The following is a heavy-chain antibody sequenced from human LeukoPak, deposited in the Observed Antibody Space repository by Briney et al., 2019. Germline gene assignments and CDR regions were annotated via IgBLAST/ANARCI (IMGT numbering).Heavy chain of an antibody. CDR1: SGSINSGSSF. J-gene: IGHJ4*02. D-gene: IGHD2-21*01. CDR3: SKDSHD. Sequence: PSETLSLTCTVSSGSINSGSSFWRWVRQPPGKGLEWIGYIYPSGTTYYEPSLKSRVTISVDTSNNQFSLSLDSVTAADTALYFCSKDSHDWGQGTLVIVSS. CDR2: IYPSGTT. V-gene: IGHV4-30-4*08.